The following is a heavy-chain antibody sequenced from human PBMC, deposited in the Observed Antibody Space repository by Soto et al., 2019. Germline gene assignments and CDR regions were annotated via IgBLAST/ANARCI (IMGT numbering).Heavy chain of an antibody. CDR1: GFTFSSYG. CDR2: ISYDGSNK. V-gene: IGHV3-30*18. Sequence: GGSLRLSCAASGFTFSSYGMHWVRQAPGKGLEWVAVISYDGSNKYYADSVKGRFTISRDNSKNTLYLQMNSLRAEDTAVYYFAKDLVPYNWTKRVYYGNDVSGQRPPVTVPS. J-gene: IGHJ6*02. D-gene: IGHD1-20*01. CDR3: AKDLVPYNWTKRVYYGNDV.